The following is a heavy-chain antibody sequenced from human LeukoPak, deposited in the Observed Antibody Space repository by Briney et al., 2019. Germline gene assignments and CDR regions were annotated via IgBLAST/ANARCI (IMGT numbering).Heavy chain of an antibody. CDR3: ARVGRSTWYDFDY. CDR1: GYIFTSYW. D-gene: IGHD6-13*01. J-gene: IGHJ4*02. Sequence: GESLEISCKGSGYIFTSYWIGWVRQMPGKGLEWMGIIDPGDSDTTYSPSFQGQVTISADKSISTAYLQWSSLKASDTAMYYCARVGRSTWYDFDYWGQGTLVTVSS. CDR2: IDPGDSDT. V-gene: IGHV5-51*01.